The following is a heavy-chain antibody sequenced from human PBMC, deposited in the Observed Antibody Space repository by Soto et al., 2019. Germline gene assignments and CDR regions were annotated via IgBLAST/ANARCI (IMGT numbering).Heavy chain of an antibody. CDR3: ARDFALGVPAAIGAFDI. V-gene: IGHV1-46*03. Sequence: QVQLVQSGAEVKKPGASVEVSCKASGYTFTSYYMHWVRQAPGQGLEWMGIINPSGGSTSYAQKFQGRVTMTRDTSTSTVYMELSSLRSEDTAVYYCARDFALGVPAAIGAFDIWGQGTMVTVSS. J-gene: IGHJ3*02. D-gene: IGHD2-2*01. CDR2: INPSGGST. CDR1: GYTFTSYY.